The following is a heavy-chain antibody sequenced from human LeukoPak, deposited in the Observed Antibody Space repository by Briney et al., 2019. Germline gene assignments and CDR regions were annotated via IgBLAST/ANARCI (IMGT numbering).Heavy chain of an antibody. D-gene: IGHD3-22*01. Sequence: GGSLRLSCAASEFTFGKIGMTWLRQAPGKGLEWVSTISASGQSTFYADSVKGRFTISRDNSRNTLYQQMNSLSSEDTAVYYCARAPTRPTLIVFDLYFDYWGQGSLVTVSS. CDR2: ISASGQST. CDR1: EFTFGKIG. J-gene: IGHJ4*02. CDR3: ARAPTRPTLIVFDLYFDY. V-gene: IGHV3-23*01.